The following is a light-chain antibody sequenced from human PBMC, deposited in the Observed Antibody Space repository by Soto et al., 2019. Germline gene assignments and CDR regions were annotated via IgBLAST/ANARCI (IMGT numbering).Light chain of an antibody. CDR1: QSVSSSY. CDR2: DAS. CDR3: QQYGSSPD. V-gene: IGKV3-20*01. J-gene: IGKJ4*01. Sequence: EIVLTQSPGTLSLSPRERATLSCRASQSVSSSYLAWYQQKPGQAPRLLIYDASSRATGIPDRFSGSGSGTDFTLTISRLEPEDFAVYYCQQYGSSPDFGGGTKVEIK.